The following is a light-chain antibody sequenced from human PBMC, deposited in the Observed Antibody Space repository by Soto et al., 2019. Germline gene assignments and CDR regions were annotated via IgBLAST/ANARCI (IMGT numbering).Light chain of an antibody. J-gene: IGKJ1*01. CDR3: QQYDSYSAT. V-gene: IGKV1-5*01. CDR1: ERMSGR. Sequence: NQMTQAPSTLSASFGDSVTITCRASERMSGRLAWYQQKPGIPPKLLIYDVSALIRGVPSRFSGSGSGTEFTLTISSLQPDDFATYYCQQYDSYSATFGQVTIVDI. CDR2: DVS.